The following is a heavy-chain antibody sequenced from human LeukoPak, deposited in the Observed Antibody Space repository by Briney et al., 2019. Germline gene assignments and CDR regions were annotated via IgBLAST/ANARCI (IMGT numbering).Heavy chain of an antibody. CDR1: GYTFTGYY. CDR2: INPNSGGT. J-gene: IGHJ4*02. CDR3: AREWSHGSGCSAPQDY. Sequence: ASVKVSCKASGYTFTGYYMHWVRQAPGQGLEWMGWINPNSGGTNYAQKFQGRVTMTRDTSISTAYMELSRLRSDDTAVYYCAREWSHGSGCSAPQDYWGQGTLVTVSS. V-gene: IGHV1-2*02. D-gene: IGHD3-10*01.